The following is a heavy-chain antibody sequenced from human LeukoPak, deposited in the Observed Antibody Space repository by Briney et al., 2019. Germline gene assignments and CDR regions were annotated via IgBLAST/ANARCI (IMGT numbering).Heavy chain of an antibody. Sequence: GASVKVSCKASGYTFTGYYMHWVRQAPGQGLEWMGRINPNSGGTNYAQKLQGRVTMTRDTSISTAYMELSRLRSDDTAVYYCARLDAGYYDSSGHYDYWGQGTLVTVSS. CDR3: ARLDAGYYDSSGHYDY. D-gene: IGHD3-22*01. V-gene: IGHV1-2*06. CDR1: GYTFTGYY. J-gene: IGHJ4*02. CDR2: INPNSGGT.